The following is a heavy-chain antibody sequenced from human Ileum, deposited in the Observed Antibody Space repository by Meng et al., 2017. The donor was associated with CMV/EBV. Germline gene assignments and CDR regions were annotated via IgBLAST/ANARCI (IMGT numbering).Heavy chain of an antibody. CDR3: ARENNGPEEY. Sequence: LSGAASGFGFSYYWMHWVRQAPGKGLVWVSRINSDGTFTRYADSVKGRCTISRDNAKNMLYLEISSLRAEDTAVYYCARENNGPEEYWGQGTLVTVSS. CDR2: INSDGTFT. D-gene: IGHD1-14*01. J-gene: IGHJ4*01. V-gene: IGHV3-74*01. CDR1: GFGFSYYW.